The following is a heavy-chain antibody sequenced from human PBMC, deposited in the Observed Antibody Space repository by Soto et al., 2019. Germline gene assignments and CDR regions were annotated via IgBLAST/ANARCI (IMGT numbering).Heavy chain of an antibody. D-gene: IGHD3-3*01. CDR2: IYPGDSNT. CDR3: ARHAYDFWSGHPNPRYYYGMEV. CDR1: GYSFTSYW. V-gene: IGHV5-51*01. Sequence: GESLKISCKGSGYSFTSYWIVWVRQMPGKGLEWMGIIYPGDSNTRYSPSLQGQVTISVDKSISTAYLQWSSLKATDTAMYYCARHAYDFWSGHPNPRYYYGMEVWGQGTTVTVSS. J-gene: IGHJ6*02.